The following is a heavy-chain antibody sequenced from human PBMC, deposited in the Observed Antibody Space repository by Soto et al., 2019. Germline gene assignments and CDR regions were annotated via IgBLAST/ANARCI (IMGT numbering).Heavy chain of an antibody. Sequence: QVHLVQSGAEVKKPGASVKVSCKASGYTFASYGITWVRQAPGQGLEWMGWISAHNGNTDYAQKLQGRVIVTRDTSTSTAYMELRSLRSDDTAVYYCARGRYGDYWGQGALVTVSS. D-gene: IGHD1-1*01. CDR2: ISAHNGNT. CDR1: GYTFASYG. V-gene: IGHV1-18*01. J-gene: IGHJ4*02. CDR3: ARGRYGDY.